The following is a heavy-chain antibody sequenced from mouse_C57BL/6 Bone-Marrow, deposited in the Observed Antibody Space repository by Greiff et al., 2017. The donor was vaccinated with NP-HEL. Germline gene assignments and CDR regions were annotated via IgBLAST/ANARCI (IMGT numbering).Heavy chain of an antibody. CDR1: GYTFTSYW. Sequence: VQLQQPGAELVKPGASVKMSCKASGYTFTSYWITWVKQRPGQGLEWIGDIYPGSGSTNYNEKFKSKATLTVDTSSSTAYMPLSSLTAEDSAVYDCARPLYDGYLYYFDYWGQGTTLTVSS. CDR2: IYPGSGST. CDR3: ARPLYDGYLYYFDY. V-gene: IGHV1-55*01. D-gene: IGHD2-3*01. J-gene: IGHJ2*01.